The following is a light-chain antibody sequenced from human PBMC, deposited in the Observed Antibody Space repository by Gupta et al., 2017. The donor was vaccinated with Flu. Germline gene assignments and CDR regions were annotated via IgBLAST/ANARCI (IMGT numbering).Light chain of an antibody. CDR2: AAS. V-gene: IGKV1D-12*01. J-gene: IGKJ2*01. CDR3: QQADSFPYT. CDR1: QNIGTW. Sequence: DIQMTQSPSSVSAYVGDSVTITCRASQNIGTWSAWYQQKPGKAPKLLIFAASSLQSGVPSRFSGSGYGTDFTLTISSLQPEDFATYCCQQADSFPYTFGQGTKLDFK.